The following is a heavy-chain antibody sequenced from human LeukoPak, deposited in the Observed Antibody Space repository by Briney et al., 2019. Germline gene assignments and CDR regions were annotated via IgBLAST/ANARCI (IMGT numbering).Heavy chain of an antibody. V-gene: IGHV3-21*01. Sequence: GGSLRLSXAASGFTFSSYSMNWVCQAPGKGLEWVSSISSSSSYIYYADSVKGRFTISRDNAKNSLYLQMNSLRAEDTAVYYCARDLSGGLVVYYYYMDVWGKGTTVTVSS. CDR2: ISSSSSYI. CDR3: ARDLSGGLVVYYYYMDV. D-gene: IGHD1-26*01. CDR1: GFTFSSYS. J-gene: IGHJ6*03.